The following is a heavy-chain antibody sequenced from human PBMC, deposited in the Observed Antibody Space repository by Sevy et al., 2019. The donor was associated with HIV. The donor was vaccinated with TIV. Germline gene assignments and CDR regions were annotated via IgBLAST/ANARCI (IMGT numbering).Heavy chain of an antibody. V-gene: IGHV3-23*01. J-gene: IGHJ4*02. CDR1: GFTFNNYA. D-gene: IGHD1-26*01. CDR3: AKDRVSGSYYAGDLDY. Sequence: GESLKISGAASGFTFNNYAMSWVRQAPGKGQEWVSVISYSGASTYYADSVKGQFTISRDNSKNTLYLQMNSLRAEDTAVYYCAKDRVSGSYYAGDLDYWGQGTLVTVSS. CDR2: ISYSGAST.